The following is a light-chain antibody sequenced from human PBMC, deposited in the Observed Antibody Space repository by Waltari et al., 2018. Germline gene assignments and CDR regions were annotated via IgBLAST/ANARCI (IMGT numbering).Light chain of an antibody. CDR1: QLGDKY. CDR2: QDS. CDR3: QAWDSSTVV. V-gene: IGLV3-1*01. Sequence: SYELTQPPSVSVSPGQTASITCSGDQLGDKYACWYQKKPGKSPVLVIYQDSKRPSGIPERFSGSNSGNTATLTISGTQAMDEADYYCQAWDSSTVVFGGGTKLTVL. J-gene: IGLJ2*01.